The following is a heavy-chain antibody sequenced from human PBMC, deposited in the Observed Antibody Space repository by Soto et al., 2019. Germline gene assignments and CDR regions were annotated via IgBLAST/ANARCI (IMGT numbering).Heavy chain of an antibody. V-gene: IGHV3-21*01. D-gene: IGHD3-22*01. CDR1: GFTFSSYS. CDR2: ISSSSSYI. CDR3: ARAPYYYDSSAYLGY. J-gene: IGHJ4*02. Sequence: EVQLVESGGGLVKPGGSLRLSCAASGFTFSSYSMNWVRQAPGKGLEWVSSISSSSSYIYYADSVKGRFTISGDNAKNSLYLQMNSLRAEDTAVYYCARAPYYYDSSAYLGYWGQGTLVTVSS.